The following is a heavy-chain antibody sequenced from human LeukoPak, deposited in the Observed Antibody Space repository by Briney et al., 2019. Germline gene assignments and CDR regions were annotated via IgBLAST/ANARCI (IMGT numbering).Heavy chain of an antibody. V-gene: IGHV3-7*01. Sequence: PGGSLRLSCAASGFTFSESWMTWVRQVPGQGLEWVAHINHEGGGIQYVDSVKGRFTISRDNAKGSVYLQINSLRAEDTAIYHCATYINWVAGDVWGQGTTVIVSS. CDR2: INHEGGGI. J-gene: IGHJ6*02. CDR3: ATYINWVAGDV. D-gene: IGHD1-1*01. CDR1: GFTFSESW.